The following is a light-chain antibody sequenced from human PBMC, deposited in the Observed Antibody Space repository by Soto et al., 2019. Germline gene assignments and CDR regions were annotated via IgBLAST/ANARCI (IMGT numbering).Light chain of an antibody. CDR2: GVT. CDR3: RSCSTSYFYF. J-gene: IGLJ1*01. Sequence: SLPGQVCGSPGQSGIIACTGTSSDIGFYDYVSWYQQYPGKAPKLLIYGVTIRPSGISSRFSGSKSGSTASLTISGLRDEDEADYYCRSCSTSYFYFFGSGTKVTVL. CDR1: SSDIGFYDY. V-gene: IGLV2-14*01.